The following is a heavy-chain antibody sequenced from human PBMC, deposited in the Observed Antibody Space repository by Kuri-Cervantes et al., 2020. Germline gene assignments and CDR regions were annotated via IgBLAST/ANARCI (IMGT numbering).Heavy chain of an antibody. V-gene: IGHV4-34*01. J-gene: IGHJ4*02. D-gene: IGHD1-7*01. Sequence: GSLRLSCTASGFTFGDYAMNWVRQAPGKGLEWIGEINHSGGTNYNPSLKSRVTMPVDTSKNQFSLHLTSLTAADTAVYYCARDRLELGYTIGQTDYWGQGTLVTVSS. CDR1: GFTFGDYA. CDR2: INHSGGT. CDR3: ARDRLELGYTIGQTDY.